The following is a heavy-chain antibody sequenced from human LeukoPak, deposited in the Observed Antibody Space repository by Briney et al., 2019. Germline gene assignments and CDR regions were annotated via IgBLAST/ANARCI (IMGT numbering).Heavy chain of an antibody. Sequence: GASVKVSCKASGYTFTSYYMHWVRQAPGQGLEWMGIINPSGGSTSYAQKFQGRVTMTRDMSTSTVYMELSSLRSEDTAVYYCAREGPITTRYDYWGQGTLVTVSS. CDR2: INPSGGST. D-gene: IGHD3-3*01. CDR1: GYTFTSYY. CDR3: AREGPITTRYDY. V-gene: IGHV1-46*01. J-gene: IGHJ4*02.